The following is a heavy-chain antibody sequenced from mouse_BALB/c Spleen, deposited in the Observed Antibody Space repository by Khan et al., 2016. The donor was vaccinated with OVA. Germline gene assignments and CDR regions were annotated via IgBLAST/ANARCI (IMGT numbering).Heavy chain of an antibody. Sequence: VQLQESGAELARPGFAVKISCKGSGYTFTDFAMHWVKRGHTKSLEWIGVISTYYGDADYNQKFKGKASMTVDKSSSTAYMELARLTSEDSAIYYCVRGGRFAYWGQGTLVTVSA. D-gene: IGHD1-1*02. CDR2: ISTYYGDA. CDR3: VRGGRFAY. V-gene: IGHV1S137*01. J-gene: IGHJ3*01. CDR1: GYTFTDFA.